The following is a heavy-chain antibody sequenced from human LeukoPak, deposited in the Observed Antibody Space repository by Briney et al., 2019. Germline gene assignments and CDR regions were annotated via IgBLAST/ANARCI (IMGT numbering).Heavy chain of an antibody. D-gene: IGHD3-10*01. CDR3: ARTSRHFYGSGSNLTPWPADMDV. J-gene: IGHJ6*02. CDR2: IYYSGST. Sequence: PSETLSLTCTVSGGSINSYYWTWIRQPPGKGLEWIGYIYYSGSTHYNPSLNSRVTISMDTSENHFSLKLSSVTAADTAIYYCARTSRHFYGSGSNLTPWPADMDVWGQGTKVTVSS. CDR1: GGSINSYY. V-gene: IGHV4-59*01.